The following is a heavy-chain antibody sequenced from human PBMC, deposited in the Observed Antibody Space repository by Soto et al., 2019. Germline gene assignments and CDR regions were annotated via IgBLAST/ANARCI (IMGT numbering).Heavy chain of an antibody. CDR1: GGSISSSSYY. Sequence: SETLSLTCTVSGGSISSSSYYWGWIRQPPGKGLEWIGKINHSGSTNYNPSLKSRVTISVDTSKNQFSLKLSSVTAADTAVYYCATSSTIYWGQGTLVTVSS. CDR2: INHSGST. D-gene: IGHD2-2*01. CDR3: ATSSTIY. V-gene: IGHV4-39*07. J-gene: IGHJ4*02.